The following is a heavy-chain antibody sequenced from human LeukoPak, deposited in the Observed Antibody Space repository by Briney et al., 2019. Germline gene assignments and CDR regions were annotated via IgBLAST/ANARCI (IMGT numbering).Heavy chain of an antibody. CDR1: GFTFSSYW. CDR3: ASVCSSSECG. J-gene: IGHJ4*02. D-gene: IGHD6-6*01. CDR2: INHNGNVN. V-gene: IGHV3-7*01. Sequence: GGSLRLSCAASGFTFSSYWMNWARQAPGKGLEWVASINHNGNVNYYVDSVKGRFTISGDNAKNSLYLQMSNSRAEDTAVYYCASVCSSSECGWGQGTLVTVSS.